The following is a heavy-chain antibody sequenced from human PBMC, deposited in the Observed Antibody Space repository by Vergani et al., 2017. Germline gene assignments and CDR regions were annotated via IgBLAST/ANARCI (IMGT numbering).Heavy chain of an antibody. CDR1: GFTFSSSA. Sequence: EVQLLESGGGLVQTGGSLRLSCAASGFTFSSSAMSWVRQAPGKGLEGVSVIYSGGSSTYYADAVKGRFTISRDNSTNTLYLQMNSLRAEDTAVYYCAKAEYDCWSGYFNWFDPWGQGTLVTVSS. V-gene: IGHV3-23*03. CDR2: IYSGGSST. J-gene: IGHJ5*02. D-gene: IGHD3-3*01. CDR3: AKAEYDCWSGYFNWFDP.